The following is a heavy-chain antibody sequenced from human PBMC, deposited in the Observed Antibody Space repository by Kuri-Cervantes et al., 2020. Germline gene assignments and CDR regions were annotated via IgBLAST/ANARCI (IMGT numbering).Heavy chain of an antibody. Sequence: GESLKISCAASGFTFSYYYMSGVRQAPGKGLEWVSSITDNGGGTFYADFAKGRFTISRDNSKNTLYLQMNSLRAEDTAVYYCARGSGSYYSNYYYYGMDVWGQGTTVTVSS. CDR1: GFTFSYYY. CDR2: ITDNGGGT. J-gene: IGHJ6*02. V-gene: IGHV3-23*01. D-gene: IGHD3-10*01. CDR3: ARGSGSYYSNYYYYGMDV.